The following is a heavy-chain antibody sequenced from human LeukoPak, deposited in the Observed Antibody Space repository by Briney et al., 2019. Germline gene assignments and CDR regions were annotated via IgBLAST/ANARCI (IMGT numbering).Heavy chain of an antibody. V-gene: IGHV4-30-2*01. J-gene: IGHJ4*02. CDR1: GGSISSGGYS. Sequence: SETLSLTCAVSGGSISSGGYSWRWIRQPPGKGPEWIGYIYHSGSTYYNPSLKSRVTISVDRSKNQFSLKLSSVTAADTAVYYCARGTVTTGGSFDYWGQGTLVTVSS. CDR2: IYHSGST. D-gene: IGHD4-17*01. CDR3: ARGTVTTGGSFDY.